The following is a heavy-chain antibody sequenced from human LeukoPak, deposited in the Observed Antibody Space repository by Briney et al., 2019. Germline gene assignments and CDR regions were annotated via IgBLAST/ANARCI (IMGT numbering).Heavy chain of an antibody. CDR1: GITFSSYG. J-gene: IGHJ6*03. CDR3: AKNGDRGAYCTGGTCSPYFYYYMDV. V-gene: IGHV3-23*01. D-gene: IGHD2-15*01. Sequence: GRTLRLSCAASGITFSSYGMSWVRQAPGKGLEGGSSISSTGGTTYYADSVRGRFTIARDNSKKTLYLQMNSLRAEDTAIYYCAKNGDRGAYCTGGTCSPYFYYYMDVWGKGTTVTVSS. CDR2: ISSTGGTT.